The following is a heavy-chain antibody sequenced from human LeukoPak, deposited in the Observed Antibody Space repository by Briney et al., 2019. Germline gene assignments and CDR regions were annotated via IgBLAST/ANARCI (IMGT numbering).Heavy chain of an antibody. J-gene: IGHJ3*02. CDR3: ARDHSGDSSGYYYGDAFDI. Sequence: GGSLRLSCAASGFTFSSYWMSWVRQAPGKGLEWVANIKQDGSEKYYVDSVKGRFTISRDSAKNSLYLQMNSLRAEDTAVYYCARDHSGDSSGYYYGDAFDIWGQGTMVTVSS. CDR1: GFTFSSYW. D-gene: IGHD3-22*01. CDR2: IKQDGSEK. V-gene: IGHV3-7*01.